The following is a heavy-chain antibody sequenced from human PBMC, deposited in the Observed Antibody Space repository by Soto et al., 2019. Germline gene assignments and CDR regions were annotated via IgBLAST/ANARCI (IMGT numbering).Heavy chain of an antibody. CDR1: GYTFTGYY. V-gene: IGHV1-2*04. CDR3: AREENCSSTSCYVDY. CDR2: INPNSGGT. D-gene: IGHD2-2*01. Sequence: ASVKVSCKASGYTFTGYYMNWVRQAPGQGLEWMGWINPNSGGTNYAQKFQGWVTMTRDTSISTAYMELSRLRSDDTAVYYCAREENCSSTSCYVDYWGRGTLVTVSS. J-gene: IGHJ4*02.